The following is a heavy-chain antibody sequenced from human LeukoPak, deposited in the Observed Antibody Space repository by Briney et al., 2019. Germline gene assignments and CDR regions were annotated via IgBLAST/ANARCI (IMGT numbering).Heavy chain of an antibody. CDR3: ARGGSSWQSFDY. J-gene: IGHJ4*02. V-gene: IGHV4-4*07. CDR1: GVSIRRYY. D-gene: IGHD6-13*01. CDR2: IYTSGST. Sequence: SETLSLTCTVSGVSIRRYYWSWIRQAAGKGLQWIGRIYTSGSTDYSPSLKTRLTMSVDTSKNQFSLKLSSVTAADTAVYYCARGGSSWQSFDYWGQGTLVTVSS.